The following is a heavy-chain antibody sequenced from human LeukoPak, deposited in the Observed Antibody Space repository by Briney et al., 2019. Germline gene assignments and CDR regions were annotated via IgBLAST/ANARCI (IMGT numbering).Heavy chain of an antibody. CDR2: IKGDGIST. CDR1: GFDFSSNW. V-gene: IGHV3-74*01. CDR3: AKDHYWSIDY. D-gene: IGHD3-3*01. J-gene: IGHJ4*02. Sequence: GGSLRLSCAASGFDFSSNWMHWVRHAPGQGLVWVSRIKGDGISTNYADSVKGRFTISRDIAENTLYLQMNSLRAEDTGVYYCAKDHYWSIDYWGRGTLVTVSS.